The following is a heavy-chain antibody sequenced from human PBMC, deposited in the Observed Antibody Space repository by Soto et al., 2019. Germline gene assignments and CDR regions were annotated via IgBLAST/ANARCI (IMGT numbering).Heavy chain of an antibody. CDR3: ALPDTGGNPPYYYYGMDV. Sequence: QVQLVQSGAEVKKPGASVKVSCKASGYTFTSYAMHWVRQAPGQRLEWMGWINAGNGNTKYSQKFQGRVTITRDTSASTAYMELSSLRSEDTAVYYCALPDTGGNPPYYYYGMDVWGQGTTVTVSS. D-gene: IGHD2-8*02. J-gene: IGHJ6*02. CDR1: GYTFTSYA. CDR2: INAGNGNT. V-gene: IGHV1-3*01.